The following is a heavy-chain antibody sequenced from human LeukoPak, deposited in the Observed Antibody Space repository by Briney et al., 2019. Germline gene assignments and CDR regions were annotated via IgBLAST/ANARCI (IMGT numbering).Heavy chain of an antibody. CDR2: VKSKRDGGTI. V-gene: IGHV3-15*01. Sequence: GGSLRLSCAASGFTFSNAWMTWVRQAPGKGLEWVARVKSKRDGGTIDYAAPVKGRFTISRDDSKDTLYLQMNSLETEDAAVYYCTTVGSAWNFDYWGQGTPVTVSS. D-gene: IGHD6-25*01. CDR3: TTVGSAWNFDY. J-gene: IGHJ4*02. CDR1: GFTFSNAW.